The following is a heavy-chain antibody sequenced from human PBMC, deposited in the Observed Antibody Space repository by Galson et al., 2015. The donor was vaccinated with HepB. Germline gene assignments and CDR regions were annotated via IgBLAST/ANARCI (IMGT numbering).Heavy chain of an antibody. Sequence: SLRLSCAASGFTFSSYYMSWIRQAPGKGLEWVSYISSSSSYTNYADSVKGRFTISRDNAKNSLYLQMNSLRAEDTAVYYCAREEVVPAAILSYYYYGMDVWGQGTTVTVSS. CDR1: GFTFSSYY. D-gene: IGHD2-2*02. V-gene: IGHV3-11*06. J-gene: IGHJ6*02. CDR3: AREEVVPAAILSYYYYGMDV. CDR2: ISSSSSYT.